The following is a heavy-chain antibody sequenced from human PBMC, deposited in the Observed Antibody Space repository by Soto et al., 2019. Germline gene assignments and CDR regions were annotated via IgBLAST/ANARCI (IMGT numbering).Heavy chain of an antibody. V-gene: IGHV3-48*02. CDR1: GFIFSTHT. J-gene: IGHJ6*04. D-gene: IGHD3-3*01. CDR3: ARDGDYNMDV. Sequence: PGGSLRLSCAASGFIFSTHTMNWVRQAPGKGLEWISYISTTSFTIYYADSVKGRFTISRDNAKNSLYLQMNSLRDEDTAVYYCARDGDYNMDVWGKGTKVTVSS. CDR2: ISTTSFTI.